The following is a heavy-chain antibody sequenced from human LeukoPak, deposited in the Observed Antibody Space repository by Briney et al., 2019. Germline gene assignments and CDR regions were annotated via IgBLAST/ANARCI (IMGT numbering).Heavy chain of an antibody. V-gene: IGHV3-49*04. CDR1: GFSFGDYA. Sequence: GGSLRLSCTASGFSFGDYAMSWVRQAPGKGLEWVGFIRRKAYGGTIEYAASVKGRFTISRDDSKSIPYLQMNSLKIEDTAVYYCTRSSGSYGNWGQGTLVTVSS. J-gene: IGHJ4*02. D-gene: IGHD1-26*01. CDR2: IRRKAYGGTI. CDR3: TRSSGSYGN.